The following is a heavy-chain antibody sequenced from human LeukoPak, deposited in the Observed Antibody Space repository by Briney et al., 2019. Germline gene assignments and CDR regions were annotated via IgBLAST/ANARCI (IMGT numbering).Heavy chain of an antibody. CDR1: GYTFTSYD. CDR3: ARAPPDLTMFGVVIIPNPDYYMDV. J-gene: IGHJ6*03. D-gene: IGHD3-3*01. Sequence: WASVTVSCTASGYTFTSYDINWVRQAPGQGLEWMGWMNPNSGNTVYAQKFQGRVTITRNTSISTAYMELSSLRSEDTAVYYCARAPPDLTMFGVVIIPNPDYYMDVWGKGTTVTVSS. V-gene: IGHV1-8*03. CDR2: MNPNSGNT.